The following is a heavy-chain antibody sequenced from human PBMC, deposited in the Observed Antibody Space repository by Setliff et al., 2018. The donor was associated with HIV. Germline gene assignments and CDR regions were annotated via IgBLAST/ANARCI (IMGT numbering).Heavy chain of an antibody. V-gene: IGHV3-48*03. CDR3: ARDSVRGASWYPGGFDV. CDR1: GFAFSSYE. J-gene: IGHJ3*01. Sequence: GGSLRLSCEASGFAFSSYEMNWVRQAPGKGLEWVAYISGSGTRTFYLDSVKGRFSISRDDARNSLYLQMNNLRAEDTAVYYCARDSVRGASWYPGGFDVWGQGAMVTVPS. CDR2: ISGSGTRT. D-gene: IGHD3-10*01.